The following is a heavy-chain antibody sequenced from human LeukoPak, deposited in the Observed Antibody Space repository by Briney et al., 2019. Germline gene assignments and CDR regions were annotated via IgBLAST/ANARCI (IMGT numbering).Heavy chain of an antibody. CDR2: INHSGST. CDR3: ARVGATRDYFDY. J-gene: IGHJ4*02. V-gene: IGHV4-34*01. CDR1: GGSFSGYY. Sequence: SETLSLTCAVYGGSFSGYYWSWIRQPPGKGLEWIGEINHSGSTNYNPSLKSRVTILLDTSKNQCSLKLSSVTAADTAVYYCARVGATRDYFDYWGQGTLVTVSS. D-gene: IGHD1-26*01.